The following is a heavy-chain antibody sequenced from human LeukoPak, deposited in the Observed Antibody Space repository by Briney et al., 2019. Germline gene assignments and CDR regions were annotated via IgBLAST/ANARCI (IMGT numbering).Heavy chain of an antibody. CDR3: AREREPTGAFDI. Sequence: GGSLRLSCAASGFTFSSYWMHWVRHAPGKGLVWVSRINSDGSSTSYADSVKGRFTISRDNAKNTLYLQMNSLRAEDTAVYYCAREREPTGAFDIWGQGTMVTVSS. J-gene: IGHJ3*02. V-gene: IGHV3-74*01. CDR1: GFTFSSYW. CDR2: INSDGSST.